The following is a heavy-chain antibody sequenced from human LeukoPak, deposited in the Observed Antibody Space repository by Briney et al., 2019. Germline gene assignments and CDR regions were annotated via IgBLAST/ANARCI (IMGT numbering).Heavy chain of an antibody. CDR2: IKSGDRSI. CDR1: GFTFFYYE. Sequence: GRSLRLSCATSGFTFFYYEMNWVRQAPGKGLEWVSYIKSGDRSIYYADSVKGRFTISRDDAKNSLYLQMNGLRPEDTAIYYCARGGRCSGDNCYATLYDYWGQGTVVTVSS. D-gene: IGHD2-15*01. V-gene: IGHV3-48*03. CDR3: ARGGRCSGDNCYATLYDY. J-gene: IGHJ4*02.